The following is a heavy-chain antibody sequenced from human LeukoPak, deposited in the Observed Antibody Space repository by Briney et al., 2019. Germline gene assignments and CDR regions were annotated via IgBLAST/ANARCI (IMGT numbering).Heavy chain of an antibody. J-gene: IGHJ4*02. V-gene: IGHV3-74*01. CDR2: INSDGSST. CDR3: ARPWGSGTYYAFFDY. D-gene: IGHD1-26*01. CDR1: GFTFSSYW. Sequence: GGSLRLSCEASGFTFSSYWMHWVRQAPGKGLVWVSRINSDGSSTNYADSVKGRFTISRDNAKNTLYLQMNSLRAEDTAIYYCARPWGSGTYYAFFDYWGQGTLVTVSS.